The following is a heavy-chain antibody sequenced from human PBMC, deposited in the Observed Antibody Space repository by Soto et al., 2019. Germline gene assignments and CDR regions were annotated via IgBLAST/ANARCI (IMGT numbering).Heavy chain of an antibody. V-gene: IGHV4-59*08. CDR1: GGSISSYY. J-gene: IGHJ5*02. CDR2: TYHSGNT. Sequence: PSETLSLTCTVSGGSISSYYWNWLRQPPGKGLEWIAYTYHSGNTHYNPSLKSRVTISVDTSKNQFSLKLTSVTAADTAVYYCAGYYDILTGYSWGQGTLVTVSS. D-gene: IGHD3-9*01. CDR3: AGYYDILTGYS.